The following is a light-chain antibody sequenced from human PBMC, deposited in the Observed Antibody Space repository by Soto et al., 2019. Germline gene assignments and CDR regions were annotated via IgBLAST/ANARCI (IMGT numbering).Light chain of an antibody. Sequence: DIQMTQSPSYLSASVGDRVTITFRASQSISSYLNWYQQKPGKAPKLLIYAASSLQSVVPSRFRGSGSGTDFTLNISSLQPEDFATNYCQQSYSTPLTVGGGPEVEI. CDR2: AAS. V-gene: IGKV1-39*01. CDR1: QSISSY. J-gene: IGKJ4*02. CDR3: QQSYSTPLT.